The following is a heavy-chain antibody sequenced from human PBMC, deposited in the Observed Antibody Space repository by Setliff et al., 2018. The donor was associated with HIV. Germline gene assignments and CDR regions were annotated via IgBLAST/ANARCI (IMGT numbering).Heavy chain of an antibody. D-gene: IGHD2-8*01. J-gene: IGHJ4*01. V-gene: IGHV4-34*01. CDR3: ARGAPYCNHGICHLFDY. CDR1: GGSISGYH. CDR2: INHSGDT. Sequence: SETLSLTCTVSGGSISGYHWNWIRQSAGKGLEWIGEINHSGDTNYNPSLEGRVSMSRDTSRNRFSLRLTSVTAADTAVYYCARGAPYCNHGICHLFDYWGHGNLVTVS.